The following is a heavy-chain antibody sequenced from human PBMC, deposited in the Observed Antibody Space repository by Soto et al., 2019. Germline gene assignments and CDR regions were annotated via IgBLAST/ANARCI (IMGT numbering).Heavy chain of an antibody. Sequence: EVQLVESGGGLVKPGGSLRLSCAASGFTFSSYSMNWVRQAPGKGLEGVSSISSSSSYIYYADSVKGRFTISRDNAKNSLYLQISSLRAADTAVYYCARGLIAVAGTLDYWGQGTLVTVSS. V-gene: IGHV3-21*01. J-gene: IGHJ4*02. D-gene: IGHD6-19*01. CDR3: ARGLIAVAGTLDY. CDR2: ISSSSSYI. CDR1: GFTFSSYS.